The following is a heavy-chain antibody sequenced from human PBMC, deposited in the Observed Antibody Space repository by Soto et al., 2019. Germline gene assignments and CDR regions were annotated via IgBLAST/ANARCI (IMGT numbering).Heavy chain of an antibody. CDR1: GFTFSDYY. J-gene: IGHJ3*02. CDR3: ARDRAYPDAFDI. CDR2: ISHGSTTI. V-gene: IGHV3-11*01. Sequence: QVQLVESGGGLVKHGGSLRLSCAASGFTFSDYYMSWIRQAPGKGLEWVSYISHGSTTIYYTDSVKGRFTISRDNAKNSLYLQMNSLRAEDTAVYYCARDRAYPDAFDIWGQGTMVTVSS.